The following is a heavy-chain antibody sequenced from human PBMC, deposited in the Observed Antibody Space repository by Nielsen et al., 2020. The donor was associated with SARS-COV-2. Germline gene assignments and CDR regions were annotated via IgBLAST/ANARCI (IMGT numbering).Heavy chain of an antibody. J-gene: IGHJ3*01. Sequence: GESLKISCTASGFIFDGFWMSWVRQAPGKGLEWVAHIKYDGSEEYYLDNVKGRFTISRDNSKNTVYLQMDSLRAEDTAVYYCAKDGVVRGDALDLWGQGTMVTVSS. CDR1: GFIFDGFW. D-gene: IGHD3-10*01. CDR3: AKDGVVRGDALDL. CDR2: IKYDGSEE. V-gene: IGHV3-7*03.